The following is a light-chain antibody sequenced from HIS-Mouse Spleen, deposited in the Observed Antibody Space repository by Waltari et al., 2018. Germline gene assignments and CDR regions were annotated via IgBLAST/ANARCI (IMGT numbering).Light chain of an antibody. J-gene: IGKJ4*01. Sequence: EIVLTQSPGTLSLSPGERATLSCRASQSVSSSYLAWYQQKPGQAPRLLIYGAASRANGIPDRFSGSGSGTDFTLTISRLEPEYLAVYYCQQYGSSPLTFGGGTKVEIK. CDR1: QSVSSSY. CDR2: GAA. V-gene: IGKV3-20*01. CDR3: QQYGSSPLT.